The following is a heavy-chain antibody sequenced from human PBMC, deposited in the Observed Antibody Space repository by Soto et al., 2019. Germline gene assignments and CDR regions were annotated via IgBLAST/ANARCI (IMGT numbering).Heavy chain of an antibody. V-gene: IGHV4-39*01. J-gene: IGHJ3*02. Sequence: QLELQESGPGLVKPSETLSLTCTVSGDSISSSNYYWGWIRQPPGKGLEWIGSIYYSGTTYSNTSLKSRVNTSVDTSKNQFSLNLGSVTAADTAVYYCARRYGYCGGGTCPGAFDIWGQGTMVTVSS. CDR1: GDSISSSNYY. CDR3: ARRYGYCGGGTCPGAFDI. D-gene: IGHD2-15*01. CDR2: IYYSGTT.